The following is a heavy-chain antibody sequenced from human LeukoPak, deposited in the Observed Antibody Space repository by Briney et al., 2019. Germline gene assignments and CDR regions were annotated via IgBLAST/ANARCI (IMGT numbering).Heavy chain of an antibody. Sequence: GGSLRLSCAASGFTFSSYAMSWVRQAPGKGLEWVSSISSSSSYIYYADSVKGRFTISRDNAKNSLYLQMNSLRAEDTAVYYCARDSPGYCSGGSCYGPFDYWGQGTLVTVSS. CDR1: GFTFSSYA. V-gene: IGHV3-21*01. CDR3: ARDSPGYCSGGSCYGPFDY. J-gene: IGHJ4*02. D-gene: IGHD2-15*01. CDR2: ISSSSSYI.